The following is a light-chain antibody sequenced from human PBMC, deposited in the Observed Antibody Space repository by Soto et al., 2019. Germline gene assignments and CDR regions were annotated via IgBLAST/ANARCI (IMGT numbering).Light chain of an antibody. CDR2: LAS. CDR3: QQYASSPWT. Sequence: EIVLTQSPGTLSLSPGARATLSCRASQSLASTYLAWYQQKTVQTPRLLIYLASSRVPGIPDRFSGRGSGTDFTLTISRVEPEDFAVYYFQQYASSPWTFGQGTKVDIK. J-gene: IGKJ1*01. V-gene: IGKV3-20*01. CDR1: QSLASTY.